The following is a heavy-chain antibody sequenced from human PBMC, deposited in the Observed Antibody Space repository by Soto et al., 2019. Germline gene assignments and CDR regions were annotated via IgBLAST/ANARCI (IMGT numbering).Heavy chain of an antibody. J-gene: IGHJ5*02. CDR1: GGSISSSSYY. Sequence: SETLSLTCTVSGGSISSSSYYWGWIRQPPGKGLEWIGSIYYSGSTYYNPSLKSRVTISVDTSKNQFSLKLSSVTAADTAVYYCARIREYSGYDLVNWFDPWGQGTLVTVSS. CDR3: ARIREYSGYDLVNWFDP. CDR2: IYYSGST. D-gene: IGHD5-12*01. V-gene: IGHV4-39*01.